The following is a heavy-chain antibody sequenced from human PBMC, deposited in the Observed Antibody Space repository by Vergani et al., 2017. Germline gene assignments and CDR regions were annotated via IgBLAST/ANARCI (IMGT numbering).Heavy chain of an antibody. J-gene: IGHJ6*02. CDR3: ASPLLRYFDYGMDV. D-gene: IGHD3-9*01. Sequence: QVQLQESGPGLVKPSETLSLTCTVSGGSISSYYWSWIRQPAGKGLEWIGRIYTSGSTNYNPSLKSRVTMSVDTSKNQSSLKLSSVTAADTAVYYCASPLLRYFDYGMDVWGQGTTVTVSS. CDR2: IYTSGST. V-gene: IGHV4-4*07. CDR1: GGSISSYY.